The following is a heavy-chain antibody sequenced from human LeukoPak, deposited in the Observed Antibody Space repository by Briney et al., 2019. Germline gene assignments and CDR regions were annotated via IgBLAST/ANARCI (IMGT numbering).Heavy chain of an antibody. CDR3: ARHGGYDFPDY. D-gene: IGHD2-2*01. V-gene: IGHV4-34*01. CDR2: INHSGST. CDR1: GGSFSGYY. Sequence: SETLSLTCAVYGGSFSGYYWSWIRQPPGKGLEWIGEINHSGSTNYNPSLKSRVTISVDTSKNQFSLKLSSVTAADTAVYYCARHGGYDFPDYWGQGTLVTVSS. J-gene: IGHJ4*02.